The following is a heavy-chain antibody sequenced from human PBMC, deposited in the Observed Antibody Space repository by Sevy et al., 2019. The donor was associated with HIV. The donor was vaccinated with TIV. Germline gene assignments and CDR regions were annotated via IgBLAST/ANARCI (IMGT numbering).Heavy chain of an antibody. CDR2: IYSGGST. D-gene: IGHD1-1*01. V-gene: IGHV3-53*01. J-gene: IGHJ4*02. CDR3: ARGSLNWNDGDHFDY. CDR1: GFTVISNY. Sequence: GGSLRLSCAASGFTVISNYMSWVRQAPGKGLEWVSVIYSGGSTYYADSVKGRFTISRDNSKNTLYLQMNSLRAEDTAVYYCARGSLNWNDGDHFDYWGQGTLVTVSS.